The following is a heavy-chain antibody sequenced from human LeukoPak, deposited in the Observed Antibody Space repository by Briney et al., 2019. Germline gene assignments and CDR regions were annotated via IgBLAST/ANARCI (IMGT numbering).Heavy chain of an antibody. CDR2: ISGSGGST. CDR3: AKGTFTMVRGGIDY. CDR1: GFTFSSYA. J-gene: IGHJ4*02. V-gene: IGHV3-23*01. D-gene: IGHD3-10*01. Sequence: TGGSLRLSCAASGFTFSSYAMSWVRQAPGKGLEWVSAISGSGGSTYYADSVKGRFTIPRDNSKNTLYLQMNSLRAEDTAVYYCAKGTFTMVRGGIDYWGQGTLVTVSS.